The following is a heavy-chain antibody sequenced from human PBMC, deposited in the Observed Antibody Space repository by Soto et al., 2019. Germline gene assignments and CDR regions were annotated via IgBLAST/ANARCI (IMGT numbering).Heavy chain of an antibody. CDR3: AKDPALTIAAPYFDF. D-gene: IGHD6-6*01. CDR2: ISSSGDGT. CDR1: GFTFSDSA. V-gene: IGHV3-23*01. Sequence: EVQLLESGGGLVQPGGSLRLSCAASGFTFSDSAMGWVRQAPGKGLQWVSGISSSGDGTWYADSVKGRFTVSRDNSRNTLYLQMNTLRADDTAVYYCAKDPALTIAAPYFDFWGQGSLVAVSS. J-gene: IGHJ4*02.